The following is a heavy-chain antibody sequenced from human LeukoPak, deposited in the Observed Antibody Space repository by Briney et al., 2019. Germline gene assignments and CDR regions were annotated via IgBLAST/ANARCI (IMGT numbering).Heavy chain of an antibody. D-gene: IGHD1-1*01. CDR3: VRSLSTLSKKDGDY. V-gene: IGHV1-46*01. CDR2: IYPRDGST. Sequence: ASVKVSCKASGYSFTSNYIHWVRQAPGQGLEWMGMIYPRDGSTSYAQKFQGRVTVTRDTSTSTAYMELRSLRSDDTAVYYCVRSLSTLSKKDGDYWGQGTLVTVSS. J-gene: IGHJ4*02. CDR1: GYSFTSNY.